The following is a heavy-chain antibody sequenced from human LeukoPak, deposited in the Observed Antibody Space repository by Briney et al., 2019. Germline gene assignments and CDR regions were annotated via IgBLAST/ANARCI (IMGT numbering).Heavy chain of an antibody. V-gene: IGHV3-23*01. CDR3: AKSRLTPHP. CDR1: GFTFSNSD. CDR2: IGGSGSST. Sequence: EGSLRLSCAASGFTFSNSDMSWVRQAPGKGLEWVSAIGGSGSSTFYADSVKGRFTVSRDNSKNTLYLQMSSLRAEDTAVYYCAKSRLTPHPWGQGTLVTVSS. J-gene: IGHJ5*02. D-gene: IGHD1-14*01.